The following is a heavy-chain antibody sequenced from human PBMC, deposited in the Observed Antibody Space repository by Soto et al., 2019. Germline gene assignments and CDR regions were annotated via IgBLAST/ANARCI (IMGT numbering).Heavy chain of an antibody. V-gene: IGHV5-51*01. CDR2: IYPGDSDT. Sequence: GESLKISCKASGYNFNSCWIAWVRQTPAKGLEWMGFIYPGDSDTTYSPSFQGQVTFSVDKSTNTAYLQWSSLKASDTAIYYCARDSGITLTSGFDPGGKGPGSPSPQ. J-gene: IGHJ5*02. CDR1: GYNFNSCW. D-gene: IGHD3-10*01. CDR3: ARDSGITLTSGFDP.